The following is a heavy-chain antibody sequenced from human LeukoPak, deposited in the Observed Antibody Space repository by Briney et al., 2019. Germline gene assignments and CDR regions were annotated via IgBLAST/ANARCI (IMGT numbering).Heavy chain of an antibody. Sequence: PSQTLSLTCAVSGGSISGGGYSWSWIRQPPGKGLEWIGYIYHSGSTYYNPSLKSRVTISVDRSKNQFSLKLSSVTAADTAVYYCARVVSGFGYFDYWGQGTLVTVSS. V-gene: IGHV4-30-2*01. CDR1: GGSISGGGYS. J-gene: IGHJ4*02. CDR3: ARVVSGFGYFDY. D-gene: IGHD3-16*01. CDR2: IYHSGST.